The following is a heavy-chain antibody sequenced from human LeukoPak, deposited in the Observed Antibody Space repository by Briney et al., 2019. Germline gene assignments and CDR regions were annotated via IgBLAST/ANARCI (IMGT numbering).Heavy chain of an antibody. J-gene: IGHJ4*02. CDR3: ARGYSSSWYYFDY. CDR2: IYYSGST. CDR1: GGSISSSSYY. V-gene: IGHV4-61*05. Sequence: SETLSLTCTVSGGSISSSSYYWGWIRQPPGKGLEWIGYIYYSGSTNYNPSLKSRVTISVDTSKNQFSLKLSSVTAADTAVYYCARGYSSSWYYFDYWGQGTLVTVSS. D-gene: IGHD6-13*01.